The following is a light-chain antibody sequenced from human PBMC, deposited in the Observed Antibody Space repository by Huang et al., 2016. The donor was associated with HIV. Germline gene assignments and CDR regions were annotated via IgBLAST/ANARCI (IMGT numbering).Light chain of an antibody. Sequence: IIITQSPATLSVSPGERATLSCRASQTIKTNLVWYQQRLGQPPRLLIYDSSARATGVPARFIGSGSGTNFTLTISSLQSEDFAVYYCQHYGNWPPWTFGPGTKVEMK. CDR1: QTIKTN. J-gene: IGKJ1*01. V-gene: IGKV3-15*01. CDR2: DSS. CDR3: QHYGNWPPWT.